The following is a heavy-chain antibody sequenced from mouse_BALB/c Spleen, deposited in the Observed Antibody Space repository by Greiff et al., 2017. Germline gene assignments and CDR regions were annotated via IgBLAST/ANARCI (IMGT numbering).Heavy chain of an antibody. Sequence: VNVVESGPGLVQPSQSLSITCTVSGFSLTSYGVHWVRQSPGKGLEWLGVIWAGGSTNYNSALMSRLSISKDNSKSQVFLKMNSLQTDDTAMYYCAREGDVGDYFDYWGQGTTLTVSS. CDR1: GFSLTSYG. CDR3: AREGDVGDYFDY. CDR2: IWAGGST. V-gene: IGHV2-9*02. D-gene: IGHD3-3*01. J-gene: IGHJ2*01.